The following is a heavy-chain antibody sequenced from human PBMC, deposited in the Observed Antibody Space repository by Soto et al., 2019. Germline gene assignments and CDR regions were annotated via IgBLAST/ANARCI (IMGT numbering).Heavy chain of an antibody. CDR3: ARSYGDLPDY. V-gene: IGHV4-59*08. CDR2: IYYSGST. J-gene: IGHJ4*02. D-gene: IGHD4-17*01. CDR1: GGSIGTYF. Sequence: QVQLQESGPGLVKPSETLSLNCSVSGGSIGTYFWGWIRQPPGKGLEWIGHIYYSGSTSYNPSLSSRVTISLDTSKTQFSLRLRSVSAADTAVYYCARSYGDLPDYWGQGTLVTVSS.